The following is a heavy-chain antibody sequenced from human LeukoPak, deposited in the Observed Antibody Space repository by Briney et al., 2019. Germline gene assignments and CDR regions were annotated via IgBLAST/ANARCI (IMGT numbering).Heavy chain of an antibody. Sequence: GGSLRLSCAASGFTFSSYSMNWVRQAPGKGLEWVSSISSSSSYIYYADSVKGRFTISRDNAKNSLYLQMNSLRAEDTAVYYCASEGVHDYGLRSRYYGMDVWGKGTTVTVSS. D-gene: IGHD3-16*01. CDR3: ASEGVHDYGLRSRYYGMDV. CDR1: GFTFSSYS. J-gene: IGHJ6*04. V-gene: IGHV3-21*01. CDR2: ISSSSSYI.